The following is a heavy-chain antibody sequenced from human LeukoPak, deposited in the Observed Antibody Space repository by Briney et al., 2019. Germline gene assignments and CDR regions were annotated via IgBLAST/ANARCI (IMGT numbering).Heavy chain of an antibody. CDR1: GFIFTNYG. CDR3: AQDRSPSPDSYFDL. CDR2: ISHDGTTK. V-gene: IGHV3-30*18. Sequence: PGGSLRLSCAASGFIFTNYGMHWVRQAPGKGLEWVAVISHDGTTKFYADSVKGRFTISRDNSKNTLDLQMYSLRPEDTAVYYCAQDRSPSPDSYFDLWGRGTLVTVSS. D-gene: IGHD2-15*01. J-gene: IGHJ2*01.